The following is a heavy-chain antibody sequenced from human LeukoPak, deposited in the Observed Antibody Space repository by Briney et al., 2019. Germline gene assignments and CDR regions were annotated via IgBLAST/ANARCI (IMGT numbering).Heavy chain of an antibody. D-gene: IGHD2-2*01. CDR2: IYYSGST. CDR1: GGSISSYY. J-gene: IGHJ3*02. Sequence: SSETLSLTCTVSGGSISSYYWSWIRQPPGKGLEWIGYIYYSGSTNYNPSLKSRVTISVDTSKNQFSLKLSPVTAADTAAYYCAADCSSTSCNSGFAFDIWGQGTMVTVSS. V-gene: IGHV4-59*01. CDR3: AADCSSTSCNSGFAFDI.